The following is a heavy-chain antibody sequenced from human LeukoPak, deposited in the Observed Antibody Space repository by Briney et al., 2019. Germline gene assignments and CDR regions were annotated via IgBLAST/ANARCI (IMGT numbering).Heavy chain of an antibody. CDR1: GYTFTSYG. Sequence: ASVKVSCKASGYTFTSYGISWVRQAPGQGLEWMGWISAYNGNTNYAQKLQGRVTMTTDTSTSTAYMELRSLRSDDTAVYYCATVYYYDSSGYYTPTEYYFDYWGQGTLVTVSS. D-gene: IGHD3-22*01. J-gene: IGHJ4*02. CDR2: ISAYNGNT. CDR3: ATVYYYDSSGYYTPTEYYFDY. V-gene: IGHV1-18*01.